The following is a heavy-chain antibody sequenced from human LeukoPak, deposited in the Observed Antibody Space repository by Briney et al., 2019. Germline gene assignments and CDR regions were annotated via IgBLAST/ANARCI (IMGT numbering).Heavy chain of an antibody. CDR3: ARPNYDFWSGYYTFPFDY. D-gene: IGHD3-3*01. CDR1: GYTFTGYY. J-gene: IGHJ4*02. Sequence: GASVKVSCKASGYTFTGYYMHWVRQAPGQGLEWMGWINPNSGGTNYAQKFQGRVTMTRDTSISTAYMELSRLRSDDTAVYYCARPNYDFWSGYYTFPFDYWGQGTLVTVSP. V-gene: IGHV1-2*02. CDR2: INPNSGGT.